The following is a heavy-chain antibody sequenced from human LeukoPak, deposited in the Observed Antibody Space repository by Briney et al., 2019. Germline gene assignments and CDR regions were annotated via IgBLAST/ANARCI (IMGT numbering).Heavy chain of an antibody. CDR2: INSDGSST. V-gene: IGHV3-74*01. CDR1: GFTFSSYW. D-gene: IGHD6-19*01. Sequence: GGSLRLSCAASGFTFSSYWMHWVRQAPGKGLVWVSRINSDGSSTSYADSVKGRFTISRDNAKNSLYLQMNSLRAEDMASYYCAKGGSGWLYNWFDPWGQGTLVTVSS. J-gene: IGHJ5*02. CDR3: AKGGSGWLYNWFDP.